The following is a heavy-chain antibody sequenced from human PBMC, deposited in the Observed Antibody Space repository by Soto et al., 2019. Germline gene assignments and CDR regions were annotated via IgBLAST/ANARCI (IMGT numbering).Heavy chain of an antibody. Sequence: SVKVSCKASGGTFSSYAISWVRQAPGQGLEWMGGIIPIFGTANYAQKFQGRVTITADESTSTAYMELSSLRSEDTAVYYCARLQVNYADSSVYFFSDHWGQGTQVTVSS. J-gene: IGHJ4*02. CDR1: GGTFSSYA. D-gene: IGHD3-22*01. CDR3: ARLQVNYADSSVYFFSDH. V-gene: IGHV1-69*13. CDR2: IIPIFGTA.